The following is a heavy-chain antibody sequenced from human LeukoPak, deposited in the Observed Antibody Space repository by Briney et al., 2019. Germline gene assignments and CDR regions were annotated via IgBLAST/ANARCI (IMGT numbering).Heavy chain of an antibody. V-gene: IGHV3-74*01. Sequence: PGGSLRLSCAASGFTFSSYWMHWVRQAPGKGLVWVSHINIDGSITNYADSVKGRFTISRDNAKNTLYLQMNSLRAEDTAVYYCARRIAVGATQVTNPNYGMDVWGQGTTVTVSS. CDR1: GFTFSSYW. CDR3: ARRIAVGATQVTNPNYGMDV. J-gene: IGHJ6*02. CDR2: INIDGSIT. D-gene: IGHD1-26*01.